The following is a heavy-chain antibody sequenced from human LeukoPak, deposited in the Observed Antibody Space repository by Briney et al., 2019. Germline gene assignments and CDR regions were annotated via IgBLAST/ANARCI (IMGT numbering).Heavy chain of an antibody. J-gene: IGHJ6*02. Sequence: KPSETLSLTCAVSGGSISSGGYSWSWIRQPPGKGLEWIGYIYHSGSTYYNPSLKSRVTISVDTSKNQFSLKLSSVTAADTAVYYCARGRFKEWLRFGVYYYYGMDVWGQGTTVTVSS. CDR1: GGSISSGGYS. V-gene: IGHV4-30-2*01. CDR3: ARGRFKEWLRFGVYYYYGMDV. D-gene: IGHD5-12*01. CDR2: IYHSGST.